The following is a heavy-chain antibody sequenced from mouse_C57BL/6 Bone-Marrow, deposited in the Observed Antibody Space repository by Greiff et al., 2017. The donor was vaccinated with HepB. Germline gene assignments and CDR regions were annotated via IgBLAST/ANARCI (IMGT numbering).Heavy chain of an antibody. CDR2: INPNNGTT. J-gene: IGHJ3*01. Sequence: VQLQQSGPELVKPGASVKISCKASGYSFTDYNMHWVKQSNGKSLEWIGVINPNNGTTSYNQKFKGKATLTVDQSSSTAYMQLNSLTSEESAVYYGARTPDYGSSWGFAYWGQGTLVTVSA. D-gene: IGHD1-1*01. V-gene: IGHV1-39*01. CDR3: ARTPDYGSSWGFAY. CDR1: GYSFTDYN.